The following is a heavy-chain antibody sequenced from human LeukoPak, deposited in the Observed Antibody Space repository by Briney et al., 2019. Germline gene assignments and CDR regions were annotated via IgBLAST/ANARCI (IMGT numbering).Heavy chain of an antibody. CDR2: ISNDGTKK. V-gene: IGHV3-30*18. J-gene: IGHJ4*02. CDR3: AKEKYRGYSYGSGDY. Sequence: GGSLRLSCAASGFTFSSYAMHWVRQAPGKGLEWVAVISNDGTKKYYAGSVKGRFTVSKDNSKNTLYLQMSSLRPEDTAVYYCAKEKYRGYSYGSGDYWGQGTLVTVSS. CDR1: GFTFSSYA. D-gene: IGHD5-18*01.